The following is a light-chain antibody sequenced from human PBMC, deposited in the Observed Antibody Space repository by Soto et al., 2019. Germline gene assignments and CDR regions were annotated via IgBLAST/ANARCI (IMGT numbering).Light chain of an antibody. CDR1: SSNIGAGYD. Sequence: QSVLTQPPSVSGAPGQRVTISCTGSSSNIGAGYDVHWYQQLPGTAPKLLIYGNSNRPSGVPDRFSGSKSGTSASLAITGLQAEDEADYYCQSYDSSLSGCVFGGGTQVTVL. V-gene: IGLV1-40*01. CDR3: QSYDSSLSGCV. J-gene: IGLJ3*02. CDR2: GNS.